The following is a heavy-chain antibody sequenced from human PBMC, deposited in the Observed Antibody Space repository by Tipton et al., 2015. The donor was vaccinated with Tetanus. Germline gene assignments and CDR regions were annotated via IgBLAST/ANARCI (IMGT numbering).Heavy chain of an antibody. D-gene: IGHD3-10*01. Sequence: SLRLSCAASGFTVSTNYMTWVRQAPGKGLEWLAVIHTSGTTYYADSVKGRFTISRDNSKNSMFLQMNSLRVEDTAVYYCQVCSYLWGQGTLVTVSS. CDR3: QVCSYL. CDR1: GFTVSTNY. J-gene: IGHJ4*02. CDR2: IHTSGTT. V-gene: IGHV3-53*01.